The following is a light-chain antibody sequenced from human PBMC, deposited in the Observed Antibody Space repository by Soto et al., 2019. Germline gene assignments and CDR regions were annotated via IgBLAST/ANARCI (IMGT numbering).Light chain of an antibody. CDR1: QSVGSG. Sequence: EIVMTQSPATLSVSPGERATLSCRASQSVGSGLSWYQQKPGQAPRLLIYGASTRATGIPARFSGSGSGTEFTLTISSLQSEDYAVYYCPQYHNWPPYTFGQGTKVEIK. J-gene: IGKJ2*01. V-gene: IGKV3-15*01. CDR3: PQYHNWPPYT. CDR2: GAS.